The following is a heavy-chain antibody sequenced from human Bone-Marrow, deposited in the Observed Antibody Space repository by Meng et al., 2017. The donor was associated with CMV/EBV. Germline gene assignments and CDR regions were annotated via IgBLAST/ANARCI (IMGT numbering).Heavy chain of an antibody. J-gene: IGHJ4*02. V-gene: IGHV1-69*10. CDR2: IIPILNIA. CDR3: AKNAQAHYDILTGYYKEERYFDY. D-gene: IGHD3-9*01. Sequence: SVKVSCKASGGTFSSYAISWVRQAPGQGLEWMGGIIPILNIANYAQKFQGRATITADKSTSTAYMELSSLRSEDTAIYYCAKNAQAHYDILTGYYKEERYFDYWGQGTLVTVSS. CDR1: GGTFSSYA.